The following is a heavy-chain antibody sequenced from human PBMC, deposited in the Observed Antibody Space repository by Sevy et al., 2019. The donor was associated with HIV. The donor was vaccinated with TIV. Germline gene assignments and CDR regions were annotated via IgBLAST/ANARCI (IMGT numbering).Heavy chain of an antibody. D-gene: IGHD2-15*01. V-gene: IGHV3-30*18. J-gene: IGHJ6*02. Sequence: GGSLRLSCAASGFTFSNYGMHWVRQAPGKGLEWVAVISYDGSNQYYADSVQGRLTISRDNSTNTLYLQMNSLRTEDTAVYYCAKGAVDCSDGTCYSAYYYSVMDVWGQGTTVTVSS. CDR1: GFTFSNYG. CDR3: AKGAVDCSDGTCYSAYYYSVMDV. CDR2: ISYDGSNQ.